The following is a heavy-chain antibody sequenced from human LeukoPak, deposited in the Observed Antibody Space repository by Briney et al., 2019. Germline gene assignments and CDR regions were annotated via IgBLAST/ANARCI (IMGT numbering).Heavy chain of an antibody. CDR3: ARDDGYQPLESWFDP. Sequence: GGSLRLSCAASGFTFSAYNMNWVRQAPGKGLEWVSYISSSSSTIYYADSVKGRFTISRDNAKNSLYLQMNSLRAEDTAVYYCARDDGYQPLESWFDPWGQGTLVTVSS. CDR2: ISSSSSTI. V-gene: IGHV3-48*04. J-gene: IGHJ5*02. D-gene: IGHD2-2*01. CDR1: GFTFSAYN.